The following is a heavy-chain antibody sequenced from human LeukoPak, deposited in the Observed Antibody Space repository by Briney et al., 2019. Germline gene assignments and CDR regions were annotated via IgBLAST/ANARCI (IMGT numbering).Heavy chain of an antibody. D-gene: IGHD5-12*01. V-gene: IGHV5-51*01. J-gene: IGHJ4*02. CDR3: ARLYGVATIISYFDY. Sequence: PGESLKISCKGSGDSFTSYWIGWVRQLPGKGLEWMGIIYPGDSDTRYSPSFQGQVTISADKSISTAYLQWSSLKASDTAMYYCARLYGVATIISYFDYWGQGTLVTVSS. CDR2: IYPGDSDT. CDR1: GDSFTSYW.